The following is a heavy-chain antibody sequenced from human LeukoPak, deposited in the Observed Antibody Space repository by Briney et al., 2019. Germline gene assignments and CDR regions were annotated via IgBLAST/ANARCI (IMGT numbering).Heavy chain of an antibody. V-gene: IGHV4-59*12. CDR2: IYYSGST. CDR3: ARLPSNRGGIDY. CDR1: GGSISSYY. J-gene: IGHJ4*02. Sequence: SETLSLTCTVSGGSISSYYWSWVRQPPGKGLEWIGYIYYSGSTNYNPSLKSRVTMSVDTSKNQFSLKLSSVTAADTAVYYCARLPSNRGGIDYWGQGTLVTVSS. D-gene: IGHD3-10*01.